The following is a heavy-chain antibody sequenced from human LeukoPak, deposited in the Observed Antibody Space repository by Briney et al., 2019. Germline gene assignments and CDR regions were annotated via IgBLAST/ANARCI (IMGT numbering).Heavy chain of an antibody. CDR3: AKDRYGSGSPAYMDV. CDR1: GFTFSSYS. Sequence: GRSLRLSCAASGFTFSSYSIHWVRQAPGKGLEWVAVISYDGSNKYYADSVKGRFTISRDNSKNTLYLEMNSLRAEDTAVYYCAKDRYGSGSPAYMDVWGKGTTVTISS. D-gene: IGHD3-10*01. V-gene: IGHV3-30*18. CDR2: ISYDGSNK. J-gene: IGHJ6*03.